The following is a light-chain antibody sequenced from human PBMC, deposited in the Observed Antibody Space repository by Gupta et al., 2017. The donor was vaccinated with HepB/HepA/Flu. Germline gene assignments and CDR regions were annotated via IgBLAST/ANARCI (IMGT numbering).Light chain of an antibody. CDR3: QQEDSNPIL. CDR1: QSVLYSSNNKNY. Sequence: DIVMTQSPDSLAVSLGERATINCKSSQSVLYSSNNKNYLAWYQQKPGQPPKLLISWASTRESGVPDRFSGSGSETDFTLTISRLQAEDVAVYYCQQEDSNPILFGHGTKVDIK. V-gene: IGKV4-1*01. J-gene: IGKJ3*01. CDR2: WAS.